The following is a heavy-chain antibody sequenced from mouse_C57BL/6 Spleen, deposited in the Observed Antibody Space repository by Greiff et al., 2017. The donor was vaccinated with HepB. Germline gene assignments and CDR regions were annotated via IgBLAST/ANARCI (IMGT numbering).Heavy chain of an antibody. CDR1: GFTFSDYY. CDR2: INYDGSST. V-gene: IGHV5-16*01. J-gene: IGHJ3*01. CDR3: ARAGYSNPLAY. Sequence: EVKVVESEGGLVQPGSSMKLSCTASGFTFSDYYMAWVRQVPEKGLEWVANINYDGSSTYYLDSLKSRFIISRDNAKNILYLQMSSLKSEDTATYYCARAGYSNPLAYWGQGTLVTVSA. D-gene: IGHD2-5*01.